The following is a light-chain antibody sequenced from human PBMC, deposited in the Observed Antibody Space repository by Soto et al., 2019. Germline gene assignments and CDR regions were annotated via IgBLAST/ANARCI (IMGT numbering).Light chain of an antibody. Sequence: EVVMTQSQATLSVSPGEGVALACRASQNVHSNLAWFQQIPGQAPRLLIYGASSRATGIPARFSGGGSGTDFTLTISRLEPEDFAVYYCQQFSSYPLTFGGGTKVDIK. CDR3: QQFSSYPLT. J-gene: IGKJ4*01. CDR2: GAS. CDR1: QNVHSN. V-gene: IGKV3-15*01.